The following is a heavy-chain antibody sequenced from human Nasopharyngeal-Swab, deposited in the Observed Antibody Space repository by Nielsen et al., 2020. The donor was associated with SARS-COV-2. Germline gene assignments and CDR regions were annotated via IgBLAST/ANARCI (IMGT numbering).Heavy chain of an antibody. CDR1: GFTFSDYY. V-gene: IGHV3-11*04. CDR2: ISSSGSTI. Sequence: GESLKISCAASGFTFSDYYMSWIRQAPGKGLEWVSYISSSGSTIYYADSVKGRFTISRDNAKNSLYLQMNSLRAEDTAVYYCARDERAVVVPAAIRLYYYYMDVWGKGTTVTVSS. J-gene: IGHJ6*03. CDR3: ARDERAVVVPAAIRLYYYYMDV. D-gene: IGHD2-2*01.